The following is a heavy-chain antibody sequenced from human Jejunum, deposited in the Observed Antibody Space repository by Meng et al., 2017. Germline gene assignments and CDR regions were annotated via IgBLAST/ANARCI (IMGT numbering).Heavy chain of an antibody. Sequence: VRLVQSGAEVKKPGSSVKISCKTSGGTFSNYAINWVRQAPGQGLEWMGGIIAISGAANYAQKFRGRVTFSTDASTSTAYMDLTSLRSEDTAVYYCAYGSGSYLNNRFDPWGQGTLVTVSS. CDR2: IIAISGAA. J-gene: IGHJ5*02. V-gene: IGHV1-69*05. CDR1: GGTFSNYA. D-gene: IGHD3-10*01. CDR3: AYGSGSYLNNRFDP.